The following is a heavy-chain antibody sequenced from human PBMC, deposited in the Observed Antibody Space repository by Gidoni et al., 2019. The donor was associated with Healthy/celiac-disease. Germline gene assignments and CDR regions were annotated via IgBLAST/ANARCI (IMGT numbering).Heavy chain of an antibody. V-gene: IGHV2-70*15. CDR3: ARIKYSSSWYDAFDI. CDR2: IDWDDDK. CDR1: GFSLRTSGMC. Sequence: QVTLRESGPALVKPTQTLTLTCTFSGFSLRTSGMCVSWIRQPPGKALEWLARIDWDDDKYYSTSLKTRLTISKDTSKNQVVLTMTNMDPVDTATYYCARIKYSSSWYDAFDIWGQGTMVTVSS. D-gene: IGHD6-13*01. J-gene: IGHJ3*02.